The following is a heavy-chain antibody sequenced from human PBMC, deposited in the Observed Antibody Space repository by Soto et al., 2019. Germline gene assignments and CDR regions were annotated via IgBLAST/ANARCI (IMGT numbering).Heavy chain of an antibody. J-gene: IGHJ6*02. Sequence: ASVKVSCKASGYTFTSYGISWVRQAPGQGLEWTGWISAYNGNTNYAQKLQGRVTMTTDTSTSTAYMELRSLRSDDTAVYYCARGLGLSAHYYYHYGMDVWGQGTTVTVSS. CDR2: ISAYNGNT. CDR1: GYTFTSYG. V-gene: IGHV1-18*01. CDR3: ARGLGLSAHYYYHYGMDV. D-gene: IGHD3-16*01.